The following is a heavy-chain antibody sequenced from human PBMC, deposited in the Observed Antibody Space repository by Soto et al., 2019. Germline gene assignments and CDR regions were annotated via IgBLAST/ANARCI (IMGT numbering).Heavy chain of an antibody. D-gene: IGHD4-17*01. CDR3: ARDPPTYGDFLFDY. V-gene: IGHV3-33*01. Sequence: QVQLVESGGGVVQPGRSLRLSCAASGFTFSSYGMHWVRQAPGKGLEWVAMIYYDGSNKYYADSVKGRFTISRDNSKNTLFLQMDSLTAEDSAVYYCARDPPTYGDFLFDYWDQGTLVTVSS. CDR2: IYYDGSNK. J-gene: IGHJ4*02. CDR1: GFTFSSYG.